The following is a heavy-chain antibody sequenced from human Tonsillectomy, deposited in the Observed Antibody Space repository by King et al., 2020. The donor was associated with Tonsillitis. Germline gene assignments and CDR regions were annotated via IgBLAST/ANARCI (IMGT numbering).Heavy chain of an antibody. D-gene: IGHD6-19*01. V-gene: IGHV3-30*04. CDR1: GFTFSSYA. CDR2: IAYGGAYK. CDR3: GRGGDSGWGKPLEY. Sequence: QVQLVESGGGVVQPGRSLRLSCAASGFTFSSYAMHWVRQAPGKGLEWVAVIAYGGAYKYYADSVKGRFTISRDNSKNTLYVQMNSLRPEETGVYYCGRGGDSGWGKPLEYWGQGTLVTVSS. J-gene: IGHJ4*02.